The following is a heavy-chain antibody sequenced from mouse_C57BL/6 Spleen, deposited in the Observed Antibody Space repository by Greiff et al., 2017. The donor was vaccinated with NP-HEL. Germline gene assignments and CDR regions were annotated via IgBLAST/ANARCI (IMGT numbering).Heavy chain of an antibody. D-gene: IGHD1-1*01. CDR3: ARIDYVGGYAMDY. J-gene: IGHJ4*01. Sequence: VQLQQPGAELVMPGASVKLSCKASGYTFTSYWMHWVKQRPGQGLEWIGEIDPSDSYTNYNQKFKGKSTLTVDKSSSTAYMQLSSLTSEDSAVYYCARIDYVGGYAMDYWGQGTSVTVSS. CDR1: GYTFTSYW. CDR2: IDPSDSYT. V-gene: IGHV1-69*01.